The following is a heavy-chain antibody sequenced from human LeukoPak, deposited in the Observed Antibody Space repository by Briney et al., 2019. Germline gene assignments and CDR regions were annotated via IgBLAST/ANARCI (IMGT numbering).Heavy chain of an antibody. CDR1: GGSMSSYY. V-gene: IGHV4-59*08. CDR3: ARGARAGYNLEPFDY. D-gene: IGHD5-24*01. Sequence: SETLSLTCTVSGGSMSSYYWSWIRQPPGKGLEWIGYIYYSGSTKYNTSLKSRVTISVDTSKNQFSLQLSSVTAADTAVYYCARGARAGYNLEPFDYWGQGTLVTVSS. CDR2: IYYSGST. J-gene: IGHJ4*02.